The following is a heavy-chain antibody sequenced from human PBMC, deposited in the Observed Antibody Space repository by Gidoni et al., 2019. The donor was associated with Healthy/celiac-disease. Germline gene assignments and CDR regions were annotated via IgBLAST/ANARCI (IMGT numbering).Heavy chain of an antibody. CDR2: ISGSGGST. J-gene: IGHJ4*02. Sequence: EVQLLESGGGLVQPGGSLRLSCAASGFTSSSYAMSWVRQAPGKGLEWVSAISGSGGSTNYADSVKGRFTSSRDNSKNTLYLQMNSLRAEDTAVYYCAKKERQWLAPYYFDYWGQGTLVTVSS. CDR1: GFTSSSYA. V-gene: IGHV3-23*01. CDR3: AKKERQWLAPYYFDY. D-gene: IGHD6-19*01.